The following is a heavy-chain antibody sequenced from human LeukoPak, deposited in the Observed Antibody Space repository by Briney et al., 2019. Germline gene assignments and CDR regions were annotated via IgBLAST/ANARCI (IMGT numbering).Heavy chain of an antibody. CDR3: ARDLNPRMYCSSTSCLADAFDI. V-gene: IGHV4-59*12. CDR1: GGSISSYY. D-gene: IGHD2-2*01. Sequence: PSETLSLTCTVSGGSISSYYWSWIRQPPGKGLEWIGYIYYSGNTNYNPSLKSRVTMSVDTSQNQFSLKLSSVTAADTAVYYCARDLNPRMYCSSTSCLADAFDIWGQGTMVTVSS. CDR2: IYYSGNT. J-gene: IGHJ3*02.